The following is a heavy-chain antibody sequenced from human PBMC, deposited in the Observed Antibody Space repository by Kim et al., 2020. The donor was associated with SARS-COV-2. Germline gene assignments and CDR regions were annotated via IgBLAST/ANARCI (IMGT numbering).Heavy chain of an antibody. Sequence: HSGRTHYNPSLKSRVSMSVDTSKNQFSLKLSSVTAADTAVYYCARGAPGHWGQGTLVTVSS. CDR2: HSGRT. CDR3: ARGAPGH. V-gene: IGHV4-34*01. J-gene: IGHJ1*01.